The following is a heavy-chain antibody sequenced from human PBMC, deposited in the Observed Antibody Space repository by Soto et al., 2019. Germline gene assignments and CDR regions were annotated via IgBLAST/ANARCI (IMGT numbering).Heavy chain of an antibody. V-gene: IGHV3-23*01. D-gene: IGHD3-3*01. CDR3: AKDRKDYDFCSGYYTTHCFDP. CDR2: ISGSGGSS. J-gene: IGHJ5*02. CDR1: GFTFSSYA. Sequence: GGSLRLSCAASGFTFSSYAMSWVRQAPGKGLEWVSAISGSGGSSYYADSVKGRFTISRDNSKNTLYLQMNSLRAEDTAVYYCAKDRKDYDFCSGYYTTHCFDPWGQGTLVTVSS.